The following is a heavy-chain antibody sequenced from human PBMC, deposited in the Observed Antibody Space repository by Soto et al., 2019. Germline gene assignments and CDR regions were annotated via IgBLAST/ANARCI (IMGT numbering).Heavy chain of an antibody. V-gene: IGHV3-48*02. CDR3: ARESRFLEWLSLNWFDP. CDR1: GFPFSSYS. J-gene: IGHJ5*02. D-gene: IGHD3-3*01. Sequence: GGSLRLSCAASGFPFSSYSMSWVRQAPGKGLEWVSYISSSSSTIYYADSVKGRFTISRDNAKNSLYLQMNSLRDEDTAVYYCARESRFLEWLSLNWFDPWGQGTLVTVSS. CDR2: ISSSSSTI.